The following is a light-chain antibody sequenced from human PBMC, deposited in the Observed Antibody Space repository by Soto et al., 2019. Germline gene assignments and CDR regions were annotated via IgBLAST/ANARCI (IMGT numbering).Light chain of an antibody. CDR2: DTS. V-gene: IGKV1-39*01. Sequence: DIQMTQSPSFLSASVGDRVAIPCRASQTISTFLNWYQWKPGKAPKLLITDTSTLRSGVPSRFSGSGSGTDVTFSITNMQPKDFAIYYCQQGYSITVTFGGGTTVEVK. CDR3: QQGYSITVT. CDR1: QTISTF. J-gene: IGKJ4*01.